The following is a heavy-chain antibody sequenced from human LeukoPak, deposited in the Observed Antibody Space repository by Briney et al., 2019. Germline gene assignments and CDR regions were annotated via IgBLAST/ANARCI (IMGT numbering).Heavy chain of an antibody. V-gene: IGHV3-30-3*01. D-gene: IGHD5-24*01. CDR3: ARDGGMSVATINGPDY. CDR1: GFTFSSYA. Sequence: GRSLRLSCAASGFTFSSYAMRWVRQAPGKGLEWVAVISYDGSNKYYADSVKGRFTISRDNSKNTLYLQMNSLRAEDTAVYYCARDGGMSVATINGPDYWGQGTLVTVSS. CDR2: ISYDGSNK. J-gene: IGHJ4*02.